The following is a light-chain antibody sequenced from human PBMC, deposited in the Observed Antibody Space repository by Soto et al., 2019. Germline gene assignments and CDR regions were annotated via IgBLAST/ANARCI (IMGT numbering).Light chain of an antibody. Sequence: EIVMTQSPATLSVSPGERATLSCRASQSVGDRLAWYQQKPGQAPRLLIYTASTRASGTPARFSGSGSGTEFTLPISSLQSEDFAVYYCQQYHHWPPLTFGGGTKVEIK. CDR3: QQYHHWPPLT. J-gene: IGKJ4*01. CDR1: QSVGDR. V-gene: IGKV3-15*01. CDR2: TAS.